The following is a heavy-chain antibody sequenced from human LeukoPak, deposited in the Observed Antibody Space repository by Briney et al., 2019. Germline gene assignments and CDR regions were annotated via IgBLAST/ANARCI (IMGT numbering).Heavy chain of an antibody. J-gene: IGHJ3*02. V-gene: IGHV1-2*02. Sequence: ASVKVSCRASGYTFTGYYMHWVRQAPGQGLEWMGWINPNTGGTNYAQKFQGRVTMTRDTSISTAYMVLGRLISDDTAMYYCARVILDAFDIWGQGTMVTVSS. D-gene: IGHD3-16*01. CDR3: ARVILDAFDI. CDR1: GYTFTGYY. CDR2: INPNTGGT.